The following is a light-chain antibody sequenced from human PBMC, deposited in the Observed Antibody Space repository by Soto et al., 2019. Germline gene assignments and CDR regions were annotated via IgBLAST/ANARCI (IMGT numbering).Light chain of an antibody. J-gene: IGKJ2*01. Sequence: EIVLTQSPGTLSLSPGERATLSCRASQSVSNSYLAWYQQKPGQAPRLLIYGASSRATGIPDRFSGSGSGTDYTLTISRLEPEDFAVYYCQQYNSSPPMYTLGQGTKLEIK. CDR1: QSVSNSY. V-gene: IGKV3-20*01. CDR2: GAS. CDR3: QQYNSSPPMYT.